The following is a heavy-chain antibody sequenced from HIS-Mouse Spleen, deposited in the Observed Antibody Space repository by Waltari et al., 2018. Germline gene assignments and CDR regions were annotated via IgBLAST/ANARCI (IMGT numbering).Heavy chain of an antibody. CDR3: ARDFHDFWSGYYGGDKKHDAFDI. CDR2: IYTSGST. Sequence: QVQLQESGPGLVKPSETLSLTCTVPGGSISSYYRSWIRPPAGKGLEWIGRIYTSGSTNYNPSLKSRVTMSVDTSKNQFSLKLSSVTAADTAVYYCARDFHDFWSGYYGGDKKHDAFDIWGQGTMVTVSS. CDR1: GGSISSYY. J-gene: IGHJ3*02. V-gene: IGHV4-4*07. D-gene: IGHD3-3*01.